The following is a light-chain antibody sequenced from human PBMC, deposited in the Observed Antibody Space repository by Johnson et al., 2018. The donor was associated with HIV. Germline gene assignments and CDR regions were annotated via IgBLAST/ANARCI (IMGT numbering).Light chain of an antibody. V-gene: IGLV1-51*01. Sequence: QSVLTQPPSVSAAPGQKVTISCSGSSSNIGNNYVSWYQQLPGTAPKLLIYDNNKRPSGIPDRFSGSKSGTSATLVITGLQTGDEADYYCGTWDSSLSAGGANYVFGTGTKVTVL. CDR3: GTWDSSLSAGGANYV. J-gene: IGLJ1*01. CDR1: SSNIGNNY. CDR2: DNN.